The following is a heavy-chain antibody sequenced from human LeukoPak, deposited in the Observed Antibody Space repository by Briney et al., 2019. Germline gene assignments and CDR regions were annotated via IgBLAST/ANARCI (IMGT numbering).Heavy chain of an antibody. V-gene: IGHV3-23*01. CDR3: AKAGNIRFDY. Sequence: GGSLRLSCAASGCTFSSYAMSWVRQAPGKGLEWVSGFSGNGGSTYYAASVKGRFTISRDNSKNTLYLQMTSLRAEDTAVYYCAKAGNIRFDYWGQGTLVTVSP. D-gene: IGHD1/OR15-1a*01. J-gene: IGHJ4*02. CDR1: GCTFSSYA. CDR2: FSGNGGST.